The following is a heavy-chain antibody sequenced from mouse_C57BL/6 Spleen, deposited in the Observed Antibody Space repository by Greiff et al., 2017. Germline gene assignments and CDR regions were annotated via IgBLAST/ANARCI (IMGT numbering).Heavy chain of an antibody. Sequence: QVQLQQSGAELVRPGASVKLSCKASGYTFTDYYINWVKQRPGQGLEWIARIYPGSGNTYYNEKFKGKATLTAEKSSSTAYMQLSSLTSEDSAVYFCARDDGAYYAMDYWGQGTSVTVSS. J-gene: IGHJ4*01. CDR2: IYPGSGNT. CDR1: GYTFTDYY. D-gene: IGHD2-12*01. CDR3: ARDDGAYYAMDY. V-gene: IGHV1-76*01.